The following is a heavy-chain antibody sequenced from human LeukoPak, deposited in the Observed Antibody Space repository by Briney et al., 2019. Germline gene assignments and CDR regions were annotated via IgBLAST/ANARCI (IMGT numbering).Heavy chain of an antibody. CDR3: ARHVSAYSSGLPYYMDV. V-gene: IGHV4-4*02. J-gene: IGHJ6*03. CDR1: GGSISSTNW. Sequence: PSETLSLTCAVSGGSISSTNWWSWVRQPPGKGLEWIGEIYHSGSTKYNPSLKSRVTISVDKSKNQFYQRLSSVTAADTAVYYCARHVSAYSSGLPYYMDVWGKGTTVTVSS. CDR2: IYHSGST. D-gene: IGHD6-19*01.